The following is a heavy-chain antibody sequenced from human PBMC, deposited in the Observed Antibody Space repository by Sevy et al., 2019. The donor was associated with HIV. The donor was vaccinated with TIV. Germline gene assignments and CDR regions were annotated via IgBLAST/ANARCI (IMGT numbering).Heavy chain of an antibody. CDR2: ISGSGGST. J-gene: IGHJ6*03. Sequence: GGSLRLSCAASGFTFSSYAMSWVRQAPGKGLEWVSAISGSGGSTYYADSVKGRFTISRDNSKNTLYLKMNSLRAEDTAVYYGAKGGDSSSWKRYNYDMDVWGKGTTVTVSS. D-gene: IGHD6-13*01. V-gene: IGHV3-23*01. CDR1: GFTFSSYA. CDR3: AKGGDSSSWKRYNYDMDV.